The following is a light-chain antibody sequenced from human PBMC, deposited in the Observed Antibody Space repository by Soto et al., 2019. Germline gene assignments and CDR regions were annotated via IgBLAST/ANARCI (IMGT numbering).Light chain of an antibody. CDR2: WAS. CDR1: QSVFYSSNSQNY. J-gene: IGKJ5*01. V-gene: IGKV4-1*01. CDR3: QQYYSSPVT. Sequence: DIVMTQSPDSLAVSLGERATINCKSSQSVFYSSNSQNYLAWYQHKLGQPPKLLIYWASTRQSGVSDRFSGSGSGTDSTLTISSLQAEDVAVYYCQQYYSSPVTFGQGTRLEIK.